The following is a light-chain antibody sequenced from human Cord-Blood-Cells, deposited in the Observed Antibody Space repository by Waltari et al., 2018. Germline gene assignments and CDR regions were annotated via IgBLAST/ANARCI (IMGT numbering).Light chain of an antibody. CDR2: AAS. CDR3: QQSYSTPIT. Sequence: DIQMTQSPSSLSASVGDRVTITCQASQSISSYLNWYQQKPGKAPKLLIYAASSLQSGVPSRFSGSGSGTDFTLTIISLQREDFATYYCQQSYSTPITFGQGTRLEIK. J-gene: IGKJ5*01. V-gene: IGKV1-39*01. CDR1: QSISSY.